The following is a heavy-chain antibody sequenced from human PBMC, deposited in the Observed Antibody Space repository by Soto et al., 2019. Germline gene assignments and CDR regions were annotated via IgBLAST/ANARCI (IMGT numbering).Heavy chain of an antibody. CDR3: AISISGSYYFALDY. Sequence: SVKVSCKASGGTFSSYAISWVRQAPGQGLEWMGGIIPIFGTANYAQKFQGRVTITADESTSTAYMELSSLRSEDTAVYYCAISISGSYYFALDYCGQGTLVTVSS. CDR1: GGTFSSYA. D-gene: IGHD3-10*01. J-gene: IGHJ4*02. V-gene: IGHV1-69*13. CDR2: IIPIFGTA.